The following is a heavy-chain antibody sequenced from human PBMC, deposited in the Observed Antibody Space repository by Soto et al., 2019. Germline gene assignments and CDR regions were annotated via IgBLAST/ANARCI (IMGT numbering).Heavy chain of an antibody. D-gene: IGHD2-15*01. V-gene: IGHV4-59*01. J-gene: IGHJ4*02. Sequence: LTCTVSGGSISSYYWSWIRQPPGKGLEWIGYIYYSGSTNYNPSLKSRVTISVDTSKNQFSLKLSSVTAADTAVYYCARGANFDYWGQGTLVTVSS. CDR3: ARGANFDY. CDR1: GGSISSYY. CDR2: IYYSGST.